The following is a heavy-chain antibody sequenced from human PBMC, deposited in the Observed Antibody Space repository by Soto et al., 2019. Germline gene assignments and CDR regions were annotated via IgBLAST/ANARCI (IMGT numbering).Heavy chain of an antibody. CDR3: ATPHDFWSGYLVLGY. CDR1: GYTLTELS. J-gene: IGHJ4*02. V-gene: IGHV1-24*01. CDR2: FDPEDGET. D-gene: IGHD3-3*01. Sequence: GASVKVSCKVSGYTLTELSMHWLRQAPGKGLEWMGGFDPEDGETIYAQKFQGRVTMTEDTSTDTAYMELSSLRSEDTAVYYCATPHDFWSGYLVLGYWGQGTLVTVSS.